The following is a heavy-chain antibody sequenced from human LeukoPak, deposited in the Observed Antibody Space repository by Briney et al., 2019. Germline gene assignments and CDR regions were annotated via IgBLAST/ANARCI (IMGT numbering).Heavy chain of an antibody. CDR2: IIPIFGTA. Sequence: SVKVSCKASGGTFSSYAISWVRQAPGQGLEWMGGIIPIFGTANYAQEFQGRVTITTDESTSTAYMELSSLRSEDTAVYYCARAYYYDSSGYLWYFDYWGQGTLVTVSS. CDR3: ARAYYYDSSGYLWYFDY. V-gene: IGHV1-69*05. D-gene: IGHD3-22*01. J-gene: IGHJ4*02. CDR1: GGTFSSYA.